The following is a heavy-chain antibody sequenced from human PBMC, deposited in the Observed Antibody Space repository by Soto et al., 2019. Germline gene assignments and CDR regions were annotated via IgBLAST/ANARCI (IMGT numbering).Heavy chain of an antibody. D-gene: IGHD6-19*01. CDR3: ARGSAEAGTAAIDH. Sequence: EVQLVESGGGLVKPGGSLRLSCAASGFTFSNYNMNWVRQAPGKGLEWVSSISSSSSYIYYADSVKGRFTISRDNAKNSLCLQVNSRRAEDTAVYYCARGSAEAGTAAIDHWGQGTLVTVSS. J-gene: IGHJ4*02. CDR2: ISSSSSYI. V-gene: IGHV3-21*01. CDR1: GFTFSNYN.